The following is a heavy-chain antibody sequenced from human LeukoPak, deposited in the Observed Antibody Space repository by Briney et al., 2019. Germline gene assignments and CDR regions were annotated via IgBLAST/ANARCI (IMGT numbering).Heavy chain of an antibody. J-gene: IGHJ3*02. CDR1: GASLSTSPYY. CDR2: IYYTGST. CDR3: AKSNGCGLIDI. V-gene: IGHV4-39*07. Sequence: SETLSLTCSVSGASLSTSPYYWGWIRQPPGKGLEWIGNIYYTGSTYYNVSLNSRVTISIDTSRNQFSPKLNSVTAADTAVYYCAKSNGCGLIDIWGQGTMVTVSS. D-gene: IGHD2-21*01.